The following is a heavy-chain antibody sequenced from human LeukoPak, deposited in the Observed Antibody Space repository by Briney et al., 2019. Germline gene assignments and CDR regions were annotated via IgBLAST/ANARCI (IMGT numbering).Heavy chain of an antibody. V-gene: IGHV3-21*01. CDR1: GFTFSSYS. J-gene: IGHJ6*03. CDR3: AKTVGQLWYGPVGRDYYYYMDV. Sequence: GGSLRLSCAASGFTFSSYSMNWVRQAPGKGLEWVSSISSSSSYIYYADSVKGRFTISRDNAKNSLYLQMNSLRAEDTAVYYCAKTVGQLWYGPVGRDYYYYMDVWSKGTTVTVSS. CDR2: ISSSSSYI. D-gene: IGHD5-18*01.